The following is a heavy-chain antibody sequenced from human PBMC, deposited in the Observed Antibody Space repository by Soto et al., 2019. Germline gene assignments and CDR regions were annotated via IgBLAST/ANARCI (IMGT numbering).Heavy chain of an antibody. CDR1: GYTFTSYG. D-gene: IGHD3-22*01. CDR3: AITYYYDSSGPHDAFDI. CDR2: ISAYNGNT. V-gene: IGHV1-18*01. J-gene: IGHJ3*02. Sequence: ASVKVSCKASGYTFTSYGISWVRQAPGQGLEWMGWISAYNGNTNYAQKLQGRVTMTTDTSTSTAYMELRSLRSDDTAVYYCAITYYYDSSGPHDAFDIWGQGTMVT.